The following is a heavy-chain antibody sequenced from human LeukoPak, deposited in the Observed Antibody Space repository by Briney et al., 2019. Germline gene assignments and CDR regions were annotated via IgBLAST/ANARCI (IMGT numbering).Heavy chain of an antibody. CDR3: ARHATTPVWGY. Sequence: SETLSLTCTVSGGSISSSSYYWGWIRQPPGKGLEWIGSIYYSGSTYYNPSLKSRVTISVDTSKNQFSLKLSSVTAADTAVYYCARHATTPVWGYWGQGTLVTVSS. V-gene: IGHV4-39*01. CDR2: IYYSGST. D-gene: IGHD5-12*01. CDR1: GGSISSSSYY. J-gene: IGHJ4*02.